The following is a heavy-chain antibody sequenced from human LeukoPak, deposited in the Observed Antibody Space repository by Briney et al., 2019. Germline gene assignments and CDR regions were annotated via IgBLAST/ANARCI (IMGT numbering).Heavy chain of an antibody. V-gene: IGHV1-8*01. CDR3: AREGDSSGYLKA. Sequence: ASVKVSCKASGYTFTSYDINWVRQATGQGLEWMGWMNPNSGNTGYAQKFQGRVTMTRNTSIGTAYMELSSLRSEDTAVYYCAREGDSSGYLKAWGQGTLVTVSS. CDR2: MNPNSGNT. CDR1: GYTFTSYD. J-gene: IGHJ4*02. D-gene: IGHD3-22*01.